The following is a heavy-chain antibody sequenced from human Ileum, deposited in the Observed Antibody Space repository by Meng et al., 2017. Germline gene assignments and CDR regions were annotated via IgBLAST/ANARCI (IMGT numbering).Heavy chain of an antibody. V-gene: IGHV3-23*01. CDR2: ISKTT. CDR1: GFTFGSYA. Sequence: GESLKISCAASGFTFGSYAMSWVRQAPGKGLEWVSAISKTTYYADSVKGRFTISRDNSKNTLYLQMNSLRAEDTAVYYCARGTLRSGYRNHKFDYWGQGTLVTVSS. CDR3: ARGTLRSGYRNHKFDY. J-gene: IGHJ4*02. D-gene: IGHD3-22*01.